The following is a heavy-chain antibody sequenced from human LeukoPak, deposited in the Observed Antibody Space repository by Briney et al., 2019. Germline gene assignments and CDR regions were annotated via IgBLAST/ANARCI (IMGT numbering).Heavy chain of an antibody. Sequence: SETLSLTRTVSGCSISSSNWWSGVRQPPGKGLGWIGEIYHSGSTYYKPSLKSRVTISVDTSKNQFSLKLRSVTAADTAVYYCARVTSRLGWFDPWGQGTLVTVSS. CDR1: GCSISSSNW. V-gene: IGHV4-4*02. CDR2: IYHSGST. J-gene: IGHJ5*02. CDR3: ARVTSRLGWFDP. D-gene: IGHD1-14*01.